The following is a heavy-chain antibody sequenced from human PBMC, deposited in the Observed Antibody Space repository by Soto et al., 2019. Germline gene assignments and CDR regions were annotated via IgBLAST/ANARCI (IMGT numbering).Heavy chain of an antibody. V-gene: IGHV3-21*01. CDR3: ASDYVMDV. CDR1: GFTFSGDA. J-gene: IGHJ6*02. D-gene: IGHD3-10*02. CDR2: ISTTSTYI. Sequence: EVQLVESGGGLVKPGGSLRLSCAASGFTFSGDAMNWVRQSPGKGLEWVSSISTTSTYIYYADSVKGRFTISRDNANNSLNLQMNDLRAEDTAVYYCASDYVMDVWGQGTTVTVSS.